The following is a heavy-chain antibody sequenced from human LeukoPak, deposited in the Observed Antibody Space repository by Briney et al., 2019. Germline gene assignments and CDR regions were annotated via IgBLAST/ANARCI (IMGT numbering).Heavy chain of an antibody. V-gene: IGHV5-51*01. CDR1: GYNLTRYW. Sequence: GESLKISFKGSGYNLTRYWHGWVRQMPGKGLEWMGIIYPGDSDTRYGPSFQGQVTISADKSNSTAYLQWSSLKASDTAMYYCAIPQFYGSGSYHPPWGQGTLVTVSS. D-gene: IGHD3-10*01. CDR2: IYPGDSDT. CDR3: AIPQFYGSGSYHPP. J-gene: IGHJ5*02.